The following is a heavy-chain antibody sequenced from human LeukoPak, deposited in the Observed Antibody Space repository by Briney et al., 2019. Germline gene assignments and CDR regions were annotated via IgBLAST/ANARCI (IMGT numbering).Heavy chain of an antibody. D-gene: IGHD3-10*01. CDR1: GFTFSNYG. CDR2: INQDGSQK. J-gene: IGHJ4*02. CDR3: VRGGYSSFDY. V-gene: IGHV3-7*01. Sequence: GGSLRLSCAASGFTFSNYGMSWVRQPPGKGLEWVANINQDGSQKHYVDSVKGRFTISRDNAKNLLYLQMNSLGAEDTAVYYCVRGGYSSFDYWGQGTLVTVSS.